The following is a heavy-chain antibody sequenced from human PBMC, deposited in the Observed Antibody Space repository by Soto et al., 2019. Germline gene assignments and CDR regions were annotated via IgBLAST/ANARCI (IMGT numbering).Heavy chain of an antibody. Sequence: SETLSLTCSVSGVAIISGGYYWSWIRQHPGKGLEWIGYIYYSVSTYYNPSLKSRVTISIDTSKNQFSLKLNSVTAADTAVYYCARERAGDRSGYYFDYWDQGNRIIVAS. CDR1: GVAIISGGYY. J-gene: IGHJ4*02. CDR2: IYYSVST. V-gene: IGHV4-31*03. D-gene: IGHD3-22*01. CDR3: ARERAGDRSGYYFDY.